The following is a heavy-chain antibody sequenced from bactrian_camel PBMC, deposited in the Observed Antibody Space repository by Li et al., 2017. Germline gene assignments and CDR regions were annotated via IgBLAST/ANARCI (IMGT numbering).Heavy chain of an antibody. CDR3: ATDGNGGSSYGCNLNN. Sequence: QVQLVESGGGSVQAGGSLTLSCTASESTYRSICMAWFRQAPGSQRETVATVDSNGVTKVAGSVKGRFTLSKDSFKRTLYLQMSSLRPEDTAVYYCATDGNGGSSYGCNLNNWGQGTQVTVSS. CDR2: VDSNGVT. CDR1: ESTYRSIC. D-gene: IGHD2*01. J-gene: IGHJ4*01. V-gene: IGHV3S53*01.